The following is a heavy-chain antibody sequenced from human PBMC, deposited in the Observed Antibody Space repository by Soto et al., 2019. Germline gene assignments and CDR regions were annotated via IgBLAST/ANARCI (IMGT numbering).Heavy chain of an antibody. J-gene: IGHJ5*02. D-gene: IGHD2-2*01. V-gene: IGHV1-2*02. CDR3: ARARRVVVRFDP. Sequence: ASVKVSCKASGYTFTGYYMHWVRQAPGQGLEWMGWINPNSGGTNYAQKFQGRVTMTRDTSTSTAYMELSRLRSDDTAVYYCARARRVVVRFDPWGQGTLVTVSS. CDR2: INPNSGGT. CDR1: GYTFTGYY.